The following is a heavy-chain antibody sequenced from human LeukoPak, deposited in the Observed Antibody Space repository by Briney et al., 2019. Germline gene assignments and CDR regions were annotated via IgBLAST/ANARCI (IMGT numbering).Heavy chain of an antibody. CDR1: GFTFSSYW. Sequence: GGSLRLSCAASGFTFSSYWMSWVRQAPGKGLEWVANIKQDGSEKYYVDSVKGRFTISRDNAKNSLYLQMNSRRAEDTAVYSCARVHYGDYSISAFDIGGQGTMVTVSS. V-gene: IGHV3-7*01. D-gene: IGHD4-17*01. J-gene: IGHJ3*02. CDR2: IKQDGSEK. CDR3: ARVHYGDYSISAFDI.